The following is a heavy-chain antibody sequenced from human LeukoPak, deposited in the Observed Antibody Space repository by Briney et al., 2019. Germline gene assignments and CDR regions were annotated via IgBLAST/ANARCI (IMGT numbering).Heavy chain of an antibody. Sequence: GASVNVSCKASGYTFTSYGISWVRQAHGHGLEWMGWISAYNGNTNYAQKLQGRVTMTTDTSTSTAYMELRSLRSDDTAVYYCARCPVLTYYDFWSGHDAFDIWGQGTMVTVSS. D-gene: IGHD3-3*01. CDR3: ARCPVLTYYDFWSGHDAFDI. CDR1: GYTFTSYG. J-gene: IGHJ3*02. V-gene: IGHV1-18*01. CDR2: ISAYNGNT.